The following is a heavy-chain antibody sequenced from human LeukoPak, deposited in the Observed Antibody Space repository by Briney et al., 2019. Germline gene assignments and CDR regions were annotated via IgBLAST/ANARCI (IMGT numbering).Heavy chain of an antibody. D-gene: IGHD3-22*01. Sequence: PGRSLRLSCAASGFTFSSYAMHWVRQAPGKGLEWVAVISYDGSNKYYADSVKGRFTISRDNSKNTLYLQMNSLRAEDTAVYYCAREGYYYDSSGYYGDAFDIWGQGTMVTVSS. J-gene: IGHJ3*02. CDR3: AREGYYYDSSGYYGDAFDI. CDR1: GFTFSSYA. V-gene: IGHV3-30-3*01. CDR2: ISYDGSNK.